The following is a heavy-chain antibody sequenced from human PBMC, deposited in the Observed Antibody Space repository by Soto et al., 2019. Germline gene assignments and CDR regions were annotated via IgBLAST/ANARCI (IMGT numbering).Heavy chain of an antibody. Sequence: QVQLVQSGAEVRKPGSSVEVSCMASGSTFSSYTVNWVRQAHGQGLEWIGRIIPVLGVTHYARRFQGRVTINADRDRKTSNMEPSSLTSEDPAVYYCARRRYCGVDCYNKFYYGMDVWGQGTTVTVSS. CDR2: IIPVLGVT. J-gene: IGHJ6*02. CDR3: ARRRYCGVDCYNKFYYGMDV. V-gene: IGHV1-69*02. CDR1: GSTFSSYT. D-gene: IGHD2-21*02.